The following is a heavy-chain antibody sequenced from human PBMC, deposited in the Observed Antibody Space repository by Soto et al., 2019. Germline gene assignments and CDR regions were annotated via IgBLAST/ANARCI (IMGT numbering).Heavy chain of an antibody. D-gene: IGHD3-3*01. CDR3: TRHDSNYDFWSGSPPRYGIDV. Sequence: PGGSLRLSCAASGFTFSDYAIHWVRQAPGEGLEWVAVISNDGTKKFYADSVKGRFTISRDNSRKTLYLQMNSLRAEDTAVYYCTRHDSNYDFWSGSPPRYGIDVWGQGTTVTVSS. V-gene: IGHV3-30*04. CDR1: GFTFSDYA. J-gene: IGHJ6*02. CDR2: ISNDGTKK.